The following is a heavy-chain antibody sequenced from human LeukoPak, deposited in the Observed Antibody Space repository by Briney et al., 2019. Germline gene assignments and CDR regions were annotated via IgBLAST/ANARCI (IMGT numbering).Heavy chain of an antibody. CDR2: INPNTGNP. CDR3: ARAYQPLGGLSFPDS. CDR1: GHTFTNYA. J-gene: IGHJ5*01. V-gene: IGHV7-4-1*02. Sequence: ASVKVSCKASGHTFTNYAMNWVRRAPGQGLEWMGWINPNTGNPAYAQGFTGRFVFSLDTSVTTTYLQISGLKAEDTAVYYCARAYQPLGGLSFPDSWGQGTLVTVSS. D-gene: IGHD3-16*02.